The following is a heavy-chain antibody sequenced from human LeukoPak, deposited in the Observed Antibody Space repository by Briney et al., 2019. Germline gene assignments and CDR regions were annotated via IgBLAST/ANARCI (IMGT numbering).Heavy chain of an antibody. Sequence: SETLSLTCAVYGGSFSGYYWSWIRQPAGEGLEWIGRLHTSGSTHYNPSLKSRVTMSVDTSKNQFSLKLSSVTAADTAVYYCARDFGYGDYFFDDWGQGTLVTVSS. CDR1: GGSFSGYY. CDR3: ARDFGYGDYFFDD. D-gene: IGHD4-17*01. J-gene: IGHJ4*02. CDR2: LHTSGST. V-gene: IGHV4-4*07.